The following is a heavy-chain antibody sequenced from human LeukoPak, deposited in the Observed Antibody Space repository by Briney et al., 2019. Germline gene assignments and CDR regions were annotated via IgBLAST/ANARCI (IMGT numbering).Heavy chain of an antibody. J-gene: IGHJ4*02. V-gene: IGHV1-46*01. CDR3: AIRVMDNRQFDY. Sequence: ASVKVFYKASGYTFTSYYMHCVRQAPGQGLEWMGIINPSGGDTSYAQKFQGRLTMTRDTSTNTVYMELTSLRSEDTAVYYCAIRVMDNRQFDYWGQGTLVTVSS. D-gene: IGHD1-14*01. CDR2: INPSGGDT. CDR1: GYTFTSYY.